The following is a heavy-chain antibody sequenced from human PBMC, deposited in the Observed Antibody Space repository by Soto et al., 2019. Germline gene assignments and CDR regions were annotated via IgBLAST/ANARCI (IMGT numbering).Heavy chain of an antibody. V-gene: IGHV4-34*01. CDR2: INHSGST. D-gene: IGHD1-26*01. J-gene: IGHJ4*02. CDR3: ARERIDVIVGATIDY. Sequence: PSETLSLTCAVYGGSFSGYYWSWIRQPPGKGLEWIGEINHSGSTNYNPSLKSRVTISVDTSKNQFSLKLSSVTAADTAVYYCARERIDVIVGATIDYWGQGTLVTVSS. CDR1: GGSFSGYY.